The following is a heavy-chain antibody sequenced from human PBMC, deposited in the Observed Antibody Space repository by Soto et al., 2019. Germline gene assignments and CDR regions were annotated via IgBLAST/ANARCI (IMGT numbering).Heavy chain of an antibody. J-gene: IGHJ4*02. Sequence: EVQLLESGGGLVQPGGSLRLSCAASGFTFSSYAMSWVRQAPGKGLEWVSAISGSGGSTYYADSVKGRFTISRDKSKNALYMQMNSLRAEDTSVYDCANGRSGSSRLDFDYWGQGTLVTVSS. CDR1: GFTFSSYA. CDR2: ISGSGGST. D-gene: IGHD1-26*01. CDR3: ANGRSGSSRLDFDY. V-gene: IGHV3-23*01.